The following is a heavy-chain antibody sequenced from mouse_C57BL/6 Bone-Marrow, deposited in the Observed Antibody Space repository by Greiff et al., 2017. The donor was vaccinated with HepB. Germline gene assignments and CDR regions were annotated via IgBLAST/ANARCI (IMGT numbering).Heavy chain of an antibody. Sequence: VKLMESGAELVKPGASVKISCKASGYAFSSYWMNWVKQRPGKGLEWIGQIYPGDGDTNYNGKFKGKATLTADKSSSTAYMQLSSLTSEDSAVYFCARGYYDYPFVDYWGQGTSVTVSS. D-gene: IGHD2-4*01. CDR1: GYAFSSYW. CDR3: ARGYYDYPFVDY. J-gene: IGHJ4*01. CDR2: IYPGDGDT. V-gene: IGHV1-80*01.